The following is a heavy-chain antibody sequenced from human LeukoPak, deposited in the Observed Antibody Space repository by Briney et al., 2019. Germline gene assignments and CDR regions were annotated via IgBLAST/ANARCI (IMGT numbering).Heavy chain of an antibody. CDR1: GFTFSSYA. CDR2: ISGSGSST. Sequence: GGSLRLSCGASGFTFSSYAMSWVRQAPGKGLEWVSGISGSGSSTYYADSVKGRFTISRDNSKNTVYLQMNSLRDEDTAVYYCAKRAAGATKTFDYWGQGTLVTVSS. V-gene: IGHV3-23*01. J-gene: IGHJ4*02. D-gene: IGHD1-26*01. CDR3: AKRAAGATKTFDY.